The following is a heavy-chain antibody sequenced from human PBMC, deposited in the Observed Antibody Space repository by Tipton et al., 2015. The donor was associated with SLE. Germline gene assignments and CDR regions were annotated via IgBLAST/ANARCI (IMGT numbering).Heavy chain of an antibody. Sequence: GLVKPSETLSLTCAVYGGSFSGYYWSWIRQPPGKGLEWIGEINHSGSTNYNPSLKSRVTISVDTSKNQFSLKLSSVTAADTAVYYCASSSGYWGQGTLVTVSS. CDR1: GGSFSGYY. V-gene: IGHV4-34*01. J-gene: IGHJ4*02. CDR2: INHSGST. D-gene: IGHD6-19*01. CDR3: ASSSGY.